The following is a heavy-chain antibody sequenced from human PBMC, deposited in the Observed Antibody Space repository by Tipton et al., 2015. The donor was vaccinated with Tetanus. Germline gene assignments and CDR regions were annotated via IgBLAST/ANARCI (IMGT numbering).Heavy chain of an antibody. CDR1: GGSISSSYYY. V-gene: IGHV4-39*01. CDR3: AKSDRVTRTSWYFHD. Sequence: LSCTVSGGSISSSYYYWGWIRQPPGKGLEWIGSLDYSGNTYYNSSLMSRVTISVDTSKNQFSLRLNSVTAVDTAVYYCAKSDRVTRTSWYFHDWGQGTLVTVPS. J-gene: IGHJ4*02. D-gene: IGHD2-2*01. CDR2: LDYSGNT.